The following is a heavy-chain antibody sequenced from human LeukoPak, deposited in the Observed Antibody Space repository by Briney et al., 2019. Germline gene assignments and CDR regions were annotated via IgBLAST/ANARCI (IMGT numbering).Heavy chain of an antibody. CDR2: MNPNSGNT. Sequence: RGASVKVSCKASGYTFTSYDINWVRQATGQGLEWMGWMNPNSGNTGYAQKFQGRVTMTEDTSTDTAYMELSSLRSEDTAVYYCATGDPLEREIKQLVHYWGQGTLVTVSS. CDR3: ATGDPLEREIKQLVHY. J-gene: IGHJ4*02. CDR1: GYTFTSYD. D-gene: IGHD6-6*01. V-gene: IGHV1-8*01.